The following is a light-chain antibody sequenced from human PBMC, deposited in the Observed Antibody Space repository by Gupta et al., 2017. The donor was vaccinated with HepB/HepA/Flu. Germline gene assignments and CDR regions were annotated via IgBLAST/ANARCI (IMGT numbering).Light chain of an antibody. V-gene: IGKV3-11*01. Sequence: EIVLTQSPATLSLSPGERATLSCRASQSVRSYLAWYQQKPGQAPRLLIYDASNRATGIPARYSGSGSGTDFTLTISSLESEDFALYYCQQRISWPLTFGGGTXVEIK. CDR3: QQRISWPLT. J-gene: IGKJ4*01. CDR1: QSVRSY. CDR2: DAS.